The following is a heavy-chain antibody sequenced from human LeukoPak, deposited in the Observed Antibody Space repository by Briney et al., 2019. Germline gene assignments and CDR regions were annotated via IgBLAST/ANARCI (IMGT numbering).Heavy chain of an antibody. CDR3: AKDPPYCSSTSCLRGDY. CDR2: ISGGGGST. J-gene: IGHJ4*02. D-gene: IGHD2-2*01. Sequence: GGSLRLSCAASGFTFSSYVMSWVRQAPGKGLEWVSAISGGGGSTYYADSVKGRFTISRDNSKNTLYLQMNSLGAEDTAVYYCAKDPPYCSSTSCLRGDYWGQGTLVTVSS. V-gene: IGHV3-23*01. CDR1: GFTFSSYV.